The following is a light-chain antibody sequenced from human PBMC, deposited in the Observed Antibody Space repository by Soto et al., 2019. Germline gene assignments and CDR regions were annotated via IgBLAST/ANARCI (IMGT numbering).Light chain of an antibody. Sequence: EIVWTQSPGTLSLSPGERATLFCRASQSVSNNFLAWYQQKPGQAPRLLIYGASHRAAGIPDRFSGSGSGTDFTLTISRLEPEDFVVFYCHQYGNSPHTFGQGTKVDIK. CDR2: GAS. J-gene: IGKJ2*01. V-gene: IGKV3-20*01. CDR3: HQYGNSPHT. CDR1: QSVSNNF.